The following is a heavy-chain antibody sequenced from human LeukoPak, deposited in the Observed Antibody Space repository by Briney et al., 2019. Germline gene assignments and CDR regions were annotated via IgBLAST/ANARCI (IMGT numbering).Heavy chain of an antibody. CDR2: ISYDGSNK. D-gene: IGHD3-22*01. J-gene: IGHJ4*02. V-gene: IGHV3-30-3*01. CDR3: ARDHHYYDSSGLRSGCIDY. Sequence: GRSLRLSCAASGFTFSSYAMHWVRQAPGKGLEWVAVISYDGSNKYYADSVKGRFTISRDNSKNTLYLQMNSLRVEDTAVYYCARDHHYYDSSGLRSGCIDYWGQGTLVTVSS. CDR1: GFTFSSYA.